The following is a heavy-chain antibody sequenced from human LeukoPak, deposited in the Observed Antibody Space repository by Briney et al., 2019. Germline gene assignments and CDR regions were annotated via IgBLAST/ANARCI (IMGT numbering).Heavy chain of an antibody. CDR1: GFTFSSYW. D-gene: IGHD3-16*02. V-gene: IGHV3-7*01. CDR2: IKQDGSEK. CDR3: ARDRGYYDYVWGSYRQGDAFDI. J-gene: IGHJ3*02. Sequence: GGSLRLSCAASGFTFSSYWMSWVRQAPGKGLEWVANIKQDGSEKYYVDSVKGRFTIYRDNTKNSLYLQMNSLRAEDTAVYYCARDRGYYDYVWGSYRQGDAFDIWGQGTMVTVSS.